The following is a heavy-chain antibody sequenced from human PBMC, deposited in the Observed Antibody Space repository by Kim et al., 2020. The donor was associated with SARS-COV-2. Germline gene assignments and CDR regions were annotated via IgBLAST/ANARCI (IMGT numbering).Heavy chain of an antibody. Sequence: SETLSLTCTVSGGSISSYYWSWIRQPAGKGLEWIGRIYTSGSTNYNPSLKSRVTMSVDTSKNQFSLKLSSVTAADTAVYYCARDGYSSSSGESYYYYGMDVWGQGTTVTVSS. CDR2: IYTSGST. J-gene: IGHJ6*02. V-gene: IGHV4-4*07. CDR1: GGSISSYY. CDR3: ARDGYSSSSGESYYYYGMDV. D-gene: IGHD6-6*01.